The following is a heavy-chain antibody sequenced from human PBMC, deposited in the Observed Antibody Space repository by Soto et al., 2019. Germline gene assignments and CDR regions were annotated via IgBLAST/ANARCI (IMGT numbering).Heavy chain of an antibody. Sequence: SSEKVTCKASGYTFGGNYIHWRRQSPGQGLEWMGWINPNSGGTKYAQKFKGRVTVTRDTPTSTAYMEKSRLSPDETAVYYSKRIDKSTIRFGHVIDVRVQGTPVTVS. J-gene: IGHJ6*02. CDR3: KRIDKSTIRFGHVIDV. D-gene: IGHD3-10*01. V-gene: IGHV1-2*02. CDR1: GYTFGGNY. CDR2: INPNSGGT.